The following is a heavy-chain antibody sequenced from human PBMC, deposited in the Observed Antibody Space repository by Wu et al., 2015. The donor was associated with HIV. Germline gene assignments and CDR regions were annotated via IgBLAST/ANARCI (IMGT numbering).Heavy chain of an antibody. CDR1: GGSFSSYA. J-gene: IGHJ5*01. V-gene: IGHV1-69*13. Sequence: QVQLVQSGAEVKKPGSSVKVSCKTSGGSFSSYAMNWVRQAPGQGLEWIGGIVPIFATPNYAQKFEGRVTITADESTSTVYMELKRLSSDDTAVYYCARDRDVVPIVAATSWFDSWGRGTLVTVSS. D-gene: IGHD2-15*01. CDR3: ARDRDVVPIVAATSWFDS. CDR2: IVPIFATP.